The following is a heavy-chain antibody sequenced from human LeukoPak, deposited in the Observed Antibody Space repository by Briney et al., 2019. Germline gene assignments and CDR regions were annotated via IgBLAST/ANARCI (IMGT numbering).Heavy chain of an antibody. J-gene: IGHJ4*02. V-gene: IGHV4-34*01. CDR1: GGSFSGYY. CDR2: INHSGST. D-gene: IGHD2-15*01. CDR3: ATQGRYCSGGSCYSYVY. Sequence: SETLSLTCAVYGGSFSGYYWSWIRQPPGKGLERIGEINHSGSTNYNPSLKSRVTISVDTSKNQFSLKLSSVTAADTAVYYCATQGRYCSGGSCYSYVYWGQGTLVTVSS.